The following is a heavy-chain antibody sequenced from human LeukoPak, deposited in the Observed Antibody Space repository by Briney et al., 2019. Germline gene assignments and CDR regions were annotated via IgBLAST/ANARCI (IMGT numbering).Heavy chain of an antibody. CDR2: IYYSGST. Sequence: PSETLSLTCTVSGGSISSYYWSWIRQPPGKGLEWIGYIYYSGSTNYNPSLKSRVTISVDTSKNQFSLKLSSVTAADTAVYYCARVASGSGSYYWYYYYYYMDVWGKGTTVTVSS. J-gene: IGHJ6*03. CDR3: ARVASGSGSYYWYYYYYYMDV. CDR1: GGSISSYY. V-gene: IGHV4-59*01. D-gene: IGHD3-10*01.